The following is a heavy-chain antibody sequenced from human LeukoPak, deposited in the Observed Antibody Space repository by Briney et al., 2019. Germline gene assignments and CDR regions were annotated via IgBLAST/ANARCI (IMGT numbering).Heavy chain of an antibody. V-gene: IGHV3-21*01. CDR1: GFTLSSYS. CDR2: ISSSSSYI. CDR3: ASTTDILGYCSSTSCAFDY. J-gene: IGHJ4*02. Sequence: KTGGSLRLSCAASGFTLSSYSMNWVRQAPGKGLEWVSSISSSSSYIYYADSVKGRFTISRDNAKNSLYLQMNSLRAEDTAVYYCASTTDILGYCSSTSCAFDYWGQGTLVTVSS. D-gene: IGHD2-2*01.